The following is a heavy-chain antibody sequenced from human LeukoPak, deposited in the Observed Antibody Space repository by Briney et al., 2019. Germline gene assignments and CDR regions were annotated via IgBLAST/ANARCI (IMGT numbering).Heavy chain of an antibody. Sequence: GGSLRLSCAASGFTFSSYSMNWVRQAPGKGLEWVSYISSSSSTIYYADSVKGRFTISRDNAKNSLYPQMNSLRDEDTAVYYCARYYCSSTSCYAPSGYWGQGTLVTVSS. D-gene: IGHD2-2*01. CDR1: GFTFSSYS. CDR2: ISSSSSTI. V-gene: IGHV3-48*02. J-gene: IGHJ4*02. CDR3: ARYYCSSTSCYAPSGY.